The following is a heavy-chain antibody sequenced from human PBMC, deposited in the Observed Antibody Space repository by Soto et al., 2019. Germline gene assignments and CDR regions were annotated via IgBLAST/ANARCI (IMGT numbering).Heavy chain of an antibody. Sequence: PGGSLRLSCAASGFTFSSYAMSWVRQAPGKGLEWVSAISGSGGSTYYADSVKGRFTISRDNPKNTLYLQMNSLRAEDTAVYYCAKEPASGSYRSWFDPWGQGTLVTVSS. D-gene: IGHD1-26*01. J-gene: IGHJ5*02. CDR1: GFTFSSYA. CDR3: AKEPASGSYRSWFDP. V-gene: IGHV3-23*01. CDR2: ISGSGGST.